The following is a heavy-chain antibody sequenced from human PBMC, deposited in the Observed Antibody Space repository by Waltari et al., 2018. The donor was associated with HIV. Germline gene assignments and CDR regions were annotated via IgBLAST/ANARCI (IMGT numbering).Heavy chain of an antibody. CDR2: ISRDGSSK. Sequence: QVQMVESGGGLDQPGGSLRLSCSATGFIVRDFAIHWVRQVPGKGLEWVAVISRDGSSKYYADSVQGRFTISRDNSKNSLHLHMNSLRPKDTAVYYCAREGIVAAPFDFWGLGTLVTVSS. J-gene: IGHJ4*02. V-gene: IGHV3-30*01. CDR1: GFIVRDFA. D-gene: IGHD2-15*01. CDR3: AREGIVAAPFDF.